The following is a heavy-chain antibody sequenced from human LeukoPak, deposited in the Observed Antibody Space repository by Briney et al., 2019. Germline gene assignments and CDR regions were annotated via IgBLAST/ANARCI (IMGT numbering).Heavy chain of an antibody. Sequence: GGSLRLSCAASGFTFSNAWMSWVRQAPGKGLEWVGRIKSKTDGGTTDYAAPVKGRFTISRDDSKNTLYLQMNSLKTEDAAVYYWTTAYDFWSGYNVDYWGQGTLVTVSS. CDR2: IKSKTDGGTT. CDR1: GFTFSNAW. CDR3: TTAYDFWSGYNVDY. D-gene: IGHD3-3*01. V-gene: IGHV3-15*01. J-gene: IGHJ4*02.